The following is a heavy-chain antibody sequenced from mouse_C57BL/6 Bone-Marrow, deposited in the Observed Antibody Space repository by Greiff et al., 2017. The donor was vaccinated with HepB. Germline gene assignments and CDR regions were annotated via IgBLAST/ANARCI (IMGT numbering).Heavy chain of an antibody. D-gene: IGHD1-1*01. Sequence: QVQLQQPGAELVKPGASVKLSCKASGYTFTSYWMHWVKQRPGQGLEWIGMIHPNSGSTNYNEKFKSKATLTVDKSSSTAYMQLSSLTSEDSAVYYCARSTTVVALYYAMDYWGQGTSVTVSS. V-gene: IGHV1-64*01. CDR3: ARSTTVVALYYAMDY. CDR1: GYTFTSYW. J-gene: IGHJ4*01. CDR2: IHPNSGST.